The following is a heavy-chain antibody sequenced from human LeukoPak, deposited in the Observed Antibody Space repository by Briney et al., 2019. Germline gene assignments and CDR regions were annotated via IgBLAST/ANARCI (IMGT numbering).Heavy chain of an antibody. Sequence: ASVKVSCKASGYTFTSYDINWVRQATGQGLEWMGWMNPNSGNTGYAQKFQGRVTITRNNSISTAYMELSSLRSEDTAVYYCARGSRRRYCNSTSCWYYFDYWGQGTLVTVSS. V-gene: IGHV1-8*03. CDR3: ARGSRRRYCNSTSCWYYFDY. CDR2: MNPNSGNT. D-gene: IGHD2-2*01. CDR1: GYTFTSYD. J-gene: IGHJ4*02.